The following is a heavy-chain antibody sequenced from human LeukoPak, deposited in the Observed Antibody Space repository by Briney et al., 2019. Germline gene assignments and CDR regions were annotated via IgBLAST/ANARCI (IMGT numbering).Heavy chain of an antibody. Sequence: SQTLSLTCTVSGGSISSGSYYWSWIRQPAGKGLEWIGRIYTSGNTNYNPSLKSRVTMSLDTSENQFSLKLSSVTAADTAVYYCARDSQIMSGTVEYFDYWGQGTLVTVSS. CDR1: GGSISSGSYY. CDR2: IYTSGNT. J-gene: IGHJ4*02. CDR3: ARDSQIMSGTVEYFDY. D-gene: IGHD3-16*01. V-gene: IGHV4-61*02.